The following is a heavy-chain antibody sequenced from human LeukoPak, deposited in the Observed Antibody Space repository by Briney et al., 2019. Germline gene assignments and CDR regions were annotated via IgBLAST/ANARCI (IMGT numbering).Heavy chain of an antibody. V-gene: IGHV1-18*01. CDR3: ARDFFASRSSLFFDY. J-gene: IGHJ4*02. CDR2: ISAYNGNT. D-gene: IGHD6-6*01. Sequence: ASVKVSCKASGYTFTSYGISWVRQAPGQGLEWMGWISAYNGNTNYAQKLQGRVTITTDISTSTAYMELRSLRSDDTAVYYCARDFFASRSSLFFDYWGQGTLVTVSS. CDR1: GYTFTSYG.